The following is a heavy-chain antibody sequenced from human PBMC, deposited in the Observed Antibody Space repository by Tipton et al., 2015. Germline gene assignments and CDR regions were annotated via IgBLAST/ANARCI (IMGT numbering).Heavy chain of an antibody. CDR2: IYYSGST. V-gene: IGHV4-59*01. D-gene: IGHD2-15*01. J-gene: IGHJ6*02. Sequence: TLSLTCTFSADSISNYYWSWIRQPPGKGLEWIGFIYYSGSTNYNPSLKSRVTISADTSKNQFSLNLSSVTAADTAVYYCANGYCSGGSCYSSALYGMDVWGQGTTVTVSS. CDR1: ADSISNYY. CDR3: ANGYCSGGSCYSSALYGMDV.